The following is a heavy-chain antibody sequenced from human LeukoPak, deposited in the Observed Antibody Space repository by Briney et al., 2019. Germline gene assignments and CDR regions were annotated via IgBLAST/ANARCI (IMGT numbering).Heavy chain of an antibody. D-gene: IGHD3-22*01. CDR1: GYTFTSYG. CDR3: ASLFHVYYYDSSSARDY. V-gene: IGHV1-18*01. CDR2: ISAYNGNT. Sequence: ASVKVSCKASGYTFTSYGISWVRQAPGQGLEWMGWISAYNGNTNYAQKLQGRVTMTTDTSTSTAYMELRSLRSDDTAVYYCASLFHVYYYDSSSARDYWGQGTLVTVSS. J-gene: IGHJ4*02.